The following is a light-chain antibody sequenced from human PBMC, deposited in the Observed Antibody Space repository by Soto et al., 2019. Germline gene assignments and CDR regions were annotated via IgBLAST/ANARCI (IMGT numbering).Light chain of an antibody. Sequence: DVVLTQTPLSLSVTLGQTASISCRSSQSLVYGDGNTYLSWFHLRPGQPPRLLIYRVSNRFSGVPDRFSGSGAETDFTLEISRVEAEDVGIYYCLQLAHFPRTFGQGTQVEIK. J-gene: IGKJ1*01. V-gene: IGKV2-24*01. CDR2: RVS. CDR3: LQLAHFPRT. CDR1: QSLVYGDGNTY.